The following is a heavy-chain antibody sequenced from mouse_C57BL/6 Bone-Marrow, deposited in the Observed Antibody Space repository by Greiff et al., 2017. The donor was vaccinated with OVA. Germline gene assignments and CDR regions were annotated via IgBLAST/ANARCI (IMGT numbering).Heavy chain of an antibody. Sequence: EVKLVESGGGLVKPGGSLKLSCAASGFTFSDYGMHWVRQAPEKGLEWVAYISSGSSTIYYADTVKGRFTISRDNAKNTLFLQMTSLRSEDTAMYYCARTGRWYSDVWGTGTTVTVSS. D-gene: IGHD4-1*01. CDR1: GFTFSDYG. CDR3: ARTGRWYSDV. J-gene: IGHJ1*03. CDR2: ISSGSSTI. V-gene: IGHV5-17*01.